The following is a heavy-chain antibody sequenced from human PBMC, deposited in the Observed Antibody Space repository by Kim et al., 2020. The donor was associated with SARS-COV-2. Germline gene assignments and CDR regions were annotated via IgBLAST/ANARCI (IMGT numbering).Heavy chain of an antibody. CDR2: ISAYNGNT. D-gene: IGHD3-10*01. Sequence: ASVKVSCKASGYTFTSYGISWVRQAPGQGLEWMGWISAYNGNTNYAQKLQGRVTMTTDTSTSTAYMELRSLRSDDTAVYYCARDLARITMDWFDPWGQGTLVTVSS. V-gene: IGHV1-18*04. CDR3: ARDLARITMDWFDP. J-gene: IGHJ5*02. CDR1: GYTFTSYG.